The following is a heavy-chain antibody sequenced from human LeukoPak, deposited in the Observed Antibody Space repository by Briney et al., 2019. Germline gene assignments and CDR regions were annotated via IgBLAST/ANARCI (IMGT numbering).Heavy chain of an antibody. CDR2: INPSGGST. V-gene: IGHV1-46*01. Sequence: GASVKVSCKASGYTFTSYYMHWVRQAPGQGLEWMGIINPSGGSTSYAQKFQGRVTMTRDTSTSTVYMELSSLRSEDTAVNYCARGRSVVVPAAMWALYYYGMNVWGQGTTVTVSS. CDR3: ARGRSVVVPAAMWALYYYGMNV. CDR1: GYTFTSYY. J-gene: IGHJ6*02. D-gene: IGHD2-2*01.